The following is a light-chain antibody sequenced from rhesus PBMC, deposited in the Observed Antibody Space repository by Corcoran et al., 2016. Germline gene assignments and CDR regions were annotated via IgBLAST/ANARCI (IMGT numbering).Light chain of an antibody. Sequence: DIQMTQSPSSLSASVGDTVTITCQASQGISKYLSWYQQTPGKAPKLLIYDASTLQSGVPSRFSGSGSGTEFSLTISSLQPEDFATCYCQQHSSYPLTFGGGTKVELK. CDR1: QGISKY. CDR3: QQHSSYPLT. V-gene: IGKV1-25*01. J-gene: IGKJ4*01. CDR2: DAS.